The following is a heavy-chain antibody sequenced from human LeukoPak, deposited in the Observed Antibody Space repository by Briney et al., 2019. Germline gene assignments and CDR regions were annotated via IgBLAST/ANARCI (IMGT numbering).Heavy chain of an antibody. J-gene: IGHJ4*02. CDR3: ASEGGVRERPFDY. Sequence: SETLSLTCAVYGGSFSGYYWSWIRQPPAKGLEWIGEINHSGSTNYNPSLKSQVTISVDTSKNQFSLKLSSVTAADTAVYYCASEGGVRERPFDYWGQGTLVTVSS. CDR2: INHSGST. D-gene: IGHD3-16*01. V-gene: IGHV4-34*01. CDR1: GGSFSGYY.